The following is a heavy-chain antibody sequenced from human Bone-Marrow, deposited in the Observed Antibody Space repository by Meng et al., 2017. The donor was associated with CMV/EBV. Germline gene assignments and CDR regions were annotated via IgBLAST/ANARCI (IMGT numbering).Heavy chain of an antibody. CDR1: GGPFSGYY. V-gene: IGHV4-34*01. Sequence: SESLSLTGAVNGGPFSGYYWSWIRQPPGKGLEWIGEINHSGSTNYNPSLKSRVTISVDTSKNQFSLKLSSVTAADTAVYYCARDRGLYYDFWSGYWRYFDYWGQGTLVTVSS. J-gene: IGHJ4*02. CDR3: ARDRGLYYDFWSGYWRYFDY. D-gene: IGHD3-3*01. CDR2: INHSGST.